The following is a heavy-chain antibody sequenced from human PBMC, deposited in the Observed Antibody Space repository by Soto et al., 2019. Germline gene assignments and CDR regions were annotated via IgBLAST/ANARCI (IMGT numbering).Heavy chain of an antibody. Sequence: TLSLTCTVSGGSITTGGSYWSWIRQHPGKGLEWIGNIYHSGNTYYNPSLKSRLTISVDTSKNHFSLMVGSVTAADTAVYYCARARFQVLYGKPYFDSWGQGTLVTVSS. CDR3: ARARFQVLYGKPYFDS. CDR2: IYHSGNT. J-gene: IGHJ4*02. D-gene: IGHD2-2*02. CDR1: GGSITTGGSY. V-gene: IGHV4-31*03.